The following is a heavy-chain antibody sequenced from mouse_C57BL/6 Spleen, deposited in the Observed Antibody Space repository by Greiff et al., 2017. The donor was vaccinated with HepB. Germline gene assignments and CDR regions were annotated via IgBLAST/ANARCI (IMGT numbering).Heavy chain of an antibody. J-gene: IGHJ3*01. CDR2: IYPRSGNT. D-gene: IGHD1-1*01. Sequence: VQRVESGAELARPGASVKLSCKASGYTFTSYGISWVKQRTGQGLEWIGEIYPRSGNTYYNEKFKGEATLTADKSSSTAYMELRSLTSEDSAVYFCARGVPNYYGSSPFAYWGQGTLVTVSA. V-gene: IGHV1-81*01. CDR3: ARGVPNYYGSSPFAY. CDR1: GYTFTSYG.